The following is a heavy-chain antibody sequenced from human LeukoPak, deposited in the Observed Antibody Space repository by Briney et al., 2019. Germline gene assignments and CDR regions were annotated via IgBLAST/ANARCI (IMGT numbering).Heavy chain of an antibody. J-gene: IGHJ4*02. CDR3: ARREGELRYFDWLTPRD. D-gene: IGHD3-9*01. Sequence: SETLSLTCTVSGGSISSYYWSWIRQPPGKGLEWIGHIYYSGSIKYNPSLKSRVIISVDKSMNQSSLNLTSVTAADTAVYYCARREGELRYFDWLTPRDWGQGTLVTVSS. CDR2: IYYSGSI. V-gene: IGHV4-59*12. CDR1: GGSISSYY.